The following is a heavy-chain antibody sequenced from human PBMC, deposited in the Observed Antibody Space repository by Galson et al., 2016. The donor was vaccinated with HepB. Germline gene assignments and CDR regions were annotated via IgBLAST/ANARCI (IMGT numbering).Heavy chain of an antibody. Sequence: SETLSLTCAVSGYSISSGYYWGWIRQPPGKGLAWIGSIYYSGTIYYNPSLKSRVTKSTDASKNQFSLKLSSATATDTAMYYCARGSNWNYDYWGQGTLVTVSS. CDR2: IYYSGTI. V-gene: IGHV4-38-2*01. J-gene: IGHJ4*02. D-gene: IGHD1-7*01. CDR1: GYSISSGYY. CDR3: ARGSNWNYDY.